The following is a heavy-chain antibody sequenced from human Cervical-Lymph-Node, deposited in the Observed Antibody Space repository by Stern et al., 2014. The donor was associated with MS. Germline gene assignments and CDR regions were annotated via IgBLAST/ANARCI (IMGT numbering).Heavy chain of an antibody. CDR3: ARANYAFWSGNSSFQRYYYGMDV. V-gene: IGHV3-48*02. D-gene: IGHD3-3*01. CDR2: ISSSRSTI. J-gene: IGHJ6*02. Sequence: EDQLVESGGGLVQPGGSLRLSCAASGFTFSSYRMNWVRQAPGKGLEWISYISSSRSTIYYADSVKGRFTISRDDAKKSLYLQMNSLRDEDTAVYYCARANYAFWSGNSSFQRYYYGMDVWGQGTTVTVSS. CDR1: GFTFSSYR.